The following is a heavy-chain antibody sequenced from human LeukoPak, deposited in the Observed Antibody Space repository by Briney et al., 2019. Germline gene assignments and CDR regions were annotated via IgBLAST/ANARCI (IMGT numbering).Heavy chain of an antibody. CDR1: GGSFSGYY. CDR3: ARGSEKNDY. CDR2: INHSGST. J-gene: IGHJ4*02. V-gene: IGHV4-34*01. Sequence: SETLSLTYAVYGGSFSGYYWSWIRQPPGKGLEWIGEINHSGSTNYNPSLKSRVTISVDTSKNQFSLKLSSVTAADTAVYYCARGSEKNDYWGQGTLVTVSS. D-gene: IGHD1-14*01.